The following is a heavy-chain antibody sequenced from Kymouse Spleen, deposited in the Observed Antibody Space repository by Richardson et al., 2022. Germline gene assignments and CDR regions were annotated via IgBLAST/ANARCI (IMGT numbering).Heavy chain of an antibody. V-gene: IGHV3-15*01. CDR3: TTAITGTTRYYGSGSYFFFDY. Sequence: EVQLVESGGGLVKPGGSLRLSCAASGFTFSNAWMSWVRQAPGKGLEWVGRIKSKTDGGTTDYAAPVKGRFTISRDDSKNTLYLQMNSLKTEDTAVYYCTTAITGTTRYYGSGSYFFFDYWGQGTLVTVSS. D-gene: IGHD3-10*01. CDR2: IKSKTDGGTT. CDR1: GFTFSNAW. J-gene: IGHJ4*02.